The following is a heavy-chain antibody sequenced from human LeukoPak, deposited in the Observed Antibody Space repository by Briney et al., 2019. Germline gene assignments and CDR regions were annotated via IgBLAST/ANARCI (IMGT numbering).Heavy chain of an antibody. CDR2: ISYDGSNK. CDR1: GFTFSSYA. V-gene: IGHV3-30*04. Sequence: PGRSLRLSCAASGFTFSSYAMHWVRQAPGKGLEWVAVISYDGSNKYYADSVKGRFTISRDNSKNTLYLQMNSLRAEDTAVCYCARVIAAAGVSYYYGKDVWGQGTTVTVSS. J-gene: IGHJ6*02. D-gene: IGHD6-13*01. CDR3: ARVIAAAGVSYYYGKDV.